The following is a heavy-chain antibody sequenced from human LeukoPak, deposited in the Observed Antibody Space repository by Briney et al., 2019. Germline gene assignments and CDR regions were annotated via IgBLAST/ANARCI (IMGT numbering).Heavy chain of an antibody. Sequence: ASVKVSCKASGGTFISYAISWVRQAPGQGLEWMGGIVPIFGTANYAQKFQGRVTITTDESTSTAYMELSSLRSEDTAVYYCARDIYCSSTSCYNNWFDPWGQGTLVTVSS. CDR2: IVPIFGTA. J-gene: IGHJ5*02. D-gene: IGHD2-2*02. CDR1: GGTFISYA. CDR3: ARDIYCSSTSCYNNWFDP. V-gene: IGHV1-69*05.